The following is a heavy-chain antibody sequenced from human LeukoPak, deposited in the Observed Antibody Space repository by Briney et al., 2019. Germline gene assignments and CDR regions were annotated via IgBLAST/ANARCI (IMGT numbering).Heavy chain of an antibody. CDR3: AREPAAGLFDY. V-gene: IGHV4-4*07. CDR1: GGSISSYY. CDR2: IYTSGST. D-gene: IGHD6-13*01. Sequence: TSETLSLTCTVSGGSISSYYWSWIRQPAGEGLEWIGRIYTSGSTNYNPSLKSRVTMSVDTSKNQFSLKLSSVTAADTAVYYCAREPAAGLFDYWGQGTLVTVSS. J-gene: IGHJ4*02.